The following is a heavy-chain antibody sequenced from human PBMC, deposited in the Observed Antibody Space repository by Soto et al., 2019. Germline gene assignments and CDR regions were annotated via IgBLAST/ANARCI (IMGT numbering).Heavy chain of an antibody. CDR1: GGSISSSSYY. Sequence: PSETLSLTCTVSGGSISSSSYYWGWLRQPPGKGLEWIGSIYYSGSTYYNPSLKSRVTISVDTSKNQFSLKLSSVTAADTAVYYCATVTSNRYYYYYGMDVWGQGTTVTVSS. CDR2: IYYSGST. D-gene: IGHD4-17*01. CDR3: ATVTSNRYYYYYGMDV. V-gene: IGHV4-39*07. J-gene: IGHJ6*02.